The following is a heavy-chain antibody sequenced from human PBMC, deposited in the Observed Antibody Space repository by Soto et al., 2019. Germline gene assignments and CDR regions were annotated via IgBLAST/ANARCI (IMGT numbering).Heavy chain of an antibody. D-gene: IGHD1-26*01. V-gene: IGHV3-23*01. CDR2: ISGSGLST. CDR1: GFNFRSYA. Sequence: GGSHRLSCTASGFNFRSYAMSWVRQAPGKGLEWVSAISGSGLSTYYTDSVKGRFTISRDNSKNTLHLEMNSLRAEDTAVYYCAKESVGGSYYSGLWGQGTLVTVSS. J-gene: IGHJ4*02. CDR3: AKESVGGSYYSGL.